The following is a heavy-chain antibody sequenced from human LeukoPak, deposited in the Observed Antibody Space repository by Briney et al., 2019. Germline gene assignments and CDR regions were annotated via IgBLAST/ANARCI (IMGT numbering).Heavy chain of an antibody. CDR2: IHYSGST. CDR1: GGSFSTYY. V-gene: IGHV4-59*01. CDR3: AREVAGTFDY. J-gene: IGHJ4*02. D-gene: IGHD6-19*01. Sequence: SETLSLTCTVSGGSFSTYYWSWIRQPPGRGLEWIGYIHYSGSTNYNPSLKSRVTISVDTSKKQFSLKLSSVTAADTAVYYCAREVAGTFDYWGQGTLVTVSS.